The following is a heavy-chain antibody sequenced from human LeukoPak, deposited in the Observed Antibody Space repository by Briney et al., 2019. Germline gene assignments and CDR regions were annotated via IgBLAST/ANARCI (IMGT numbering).Heavy chain of an antibody. D-gene: IGHD6-6*01. CDR1: GFTFSSYS. CDR3: ARASSSSSDYYYYYMDV. Sequence: GGSLRLSCAASGFTFSSYSMNWVRQAPGKGLEWVSSISSSSSYIYYADSVKGRFTISRDNAKNSLYLQMNSLRAEDTAVYYSARASSSSSDYYYYYMDVWGKGTTVTVSS. J-gene: IGHJ6*03. V-gene: IGHV3-21*01. CDR2: ISSSSSYI.